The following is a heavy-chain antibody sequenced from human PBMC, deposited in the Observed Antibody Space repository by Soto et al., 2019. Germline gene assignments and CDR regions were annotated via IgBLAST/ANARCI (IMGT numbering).Heavy chain of an antibody. CDR2: MNPGSGDT. Sequence: ASVKVSCKASGYTFTNNDVSWVRQATGQGLEWIGWMNPGSGDTGYAQKFQGRVTMTRDISIATAYMELTSLTSEDTAIYYCARMESFGSLNWFDPWGQGTLVTVYS. J-gene: IGHJ5*02. CDR3: ARMESFGSLNWFDP. V-gene: IGHV1-8*01. CDR1: GYTFTNND. D-gene: IGHD5-18*01.